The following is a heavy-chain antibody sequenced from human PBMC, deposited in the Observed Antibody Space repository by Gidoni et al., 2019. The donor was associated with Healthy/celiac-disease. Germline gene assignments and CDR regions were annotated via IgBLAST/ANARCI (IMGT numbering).Heavy chain of an antibody. CDR2: ISYDGSNK. CDR3: AKSYSSGWYGGGDY. V-gene: IGHV3-30*18. J-gene: IGHJ4*02. D-gene: IGHD6-19*01. Sequence: QVQLVESGGGVVQPGRSLGLSCAASGFPFLSYGMHWVRQAPGKGLEGVAVISYDGSNKYYADSVKGRFTISRDNSKNTLYLQMNSLRAEDTAVYYCAKSYSSGWYGGGDYWGQGTLVTVSS. CDR1: GFPFLSYG.